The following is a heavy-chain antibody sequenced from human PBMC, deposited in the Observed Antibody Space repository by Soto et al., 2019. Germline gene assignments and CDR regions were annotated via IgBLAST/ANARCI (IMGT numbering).Heavy chain of an antibody. CDR2: IGTAGDT. V-gene: IGHV3-13*01. Sequence: GRSLRLSCAASGFTFSSYDMHWVRQATGKGLEWFSAIGTAGDTYYPGSVKGRFTISRENAKNSLYLQMNSLRAGDTAVYYCERGVTGYCTNGVCPLSNWFDPWGQGTLVTVSS. CDR3: ERGVTGYCTNGVCPLSNWFDP. D-gene: IGHD2-8*01. CDR1: GFTFSSYD. J-gene: IGHJ5*02.